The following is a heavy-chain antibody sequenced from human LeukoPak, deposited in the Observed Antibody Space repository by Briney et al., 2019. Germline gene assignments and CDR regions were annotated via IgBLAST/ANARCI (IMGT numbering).Heavy chain of an antibody. D-gene: IGHD3-9*01. V-gene: IGHV3-11*04. Sequence: GGSLRLSCAASGFTVSSNYMSWVRQTPGKGLEWISYISGSGRTIYYADSVKGRFTISRDDLKNSLFLQMDSLRTDDTAVYYCVRDFELGRFGPWGQGTLVIVSS. CDR2: ISGSGRTI. CDR3: VRDFELGRFGP. CDR1: GFTVSSNY. J-gene: IGHJ5*02.